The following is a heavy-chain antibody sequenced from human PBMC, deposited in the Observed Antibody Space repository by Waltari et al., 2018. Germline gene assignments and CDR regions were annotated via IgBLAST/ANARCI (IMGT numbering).Heavy chain of an antibody. V-gene: IGHV1-69*01. CDR3: ASALRAYYYYGMDV. CDR1: GGPFSSYA. J-gene: IGHJ6*02. Sequence: QVQLVQSGAEVKKPGSSVKVSCKASGGPFSSYAISWVRQAPGQGLEWMGGIIPIFGTANYAQKFQGRVTITADESTSTAYMELSSLRSEDTAVYYCASALRAYYYYGMDVWGQGTTVTVSS. CDR2: IIPIFGTA.